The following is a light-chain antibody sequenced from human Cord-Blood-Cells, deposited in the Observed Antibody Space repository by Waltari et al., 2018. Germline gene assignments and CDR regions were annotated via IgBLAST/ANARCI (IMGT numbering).Light chain of an antibody. CDR1: QSVLYSSNNKNY. V-gene: IGKV4-1*01. J-gene: IGKJ1*01. CDR3: QQYYSTPWT. CDR2: WAS. Sequence: DIVITQPPDSRAVSLGERATINCKSNQSVLYSSNNKNYLSWYQQKPGQPPKLLIYWASTRESGVPDRFSGSGSGTDFTLTISSLQAEDVAVYYCQQYYSTPWTFGQGTKVEIK.